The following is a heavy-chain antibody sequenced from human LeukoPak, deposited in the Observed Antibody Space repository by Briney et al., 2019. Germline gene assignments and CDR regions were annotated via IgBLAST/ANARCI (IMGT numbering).Heavy chain of an antibody. J-gene: IGHJ5*02. CDR1: GATGYY. D-gene: IGHD2-2*01. Sequence: ASVKVSCKASGATGYYMHWVRQAPGQGLESLGWINPNSGGTNYAQKFQGRVTMTRDTSISTVYMELSRLRSDDTAVYYCARGGGLYCSRISCYNYFDPWGQGTLVTVSS. V-gene: IGHV1-2*02. CDR3: ARGGGLYCSRISCYNYFDP. CDR2: INPNSGGT.